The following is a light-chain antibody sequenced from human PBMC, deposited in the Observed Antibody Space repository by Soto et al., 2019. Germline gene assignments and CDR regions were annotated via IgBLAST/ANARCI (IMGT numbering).Light chain of an antibody. V-gene: IGLV2-23*02. CDR1: SSDVGGFNL. J-gene: IGLJ2*01. CDR2: EAT. CDR3: CSYARSSTVV. Sequence: QSALTQPASVSGSPGQSITISCTGTSSDVGGFNLVSWYQQHPGKDPKLIIYEATKRPSGVSNRFSGSKSGNTASMTIPGLQAEDEADYFCCSYARSSTVVFGGGTKLTVL.